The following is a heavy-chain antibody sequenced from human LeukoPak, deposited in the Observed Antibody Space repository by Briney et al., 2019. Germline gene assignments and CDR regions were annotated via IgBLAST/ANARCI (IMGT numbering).Heavy chain of an antibody. CDR3: ARDNSASSHDY. D-gene: IGHD6-13*01. J-gene: IGHJ4*02. CDR2: IYYSGST. Sequence: SETLSLTCTVSGGSISSSSYYWGWIRQPPGKGLEWIGSIYYSGSTYYNPSLKSRVTISVDTSKNQFSLKLSSVTAADTAVYYCARDNSASSHDYWGQGTLVTVSS. V-gene: IGHV4-39*07. CDR1: GGSISSSSYY.